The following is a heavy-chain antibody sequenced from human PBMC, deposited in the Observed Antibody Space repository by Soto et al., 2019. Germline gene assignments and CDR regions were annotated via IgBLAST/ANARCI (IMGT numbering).Heavy chain of an antibody. J-gene: IGHJ4*02. D-gene: IGHD1-26*01. CDR3: AKDRPRSGLVDNFDY. Sequence: GGSLRLSCAASGFTFSSYAMSWVRQAPGKGLEWVSAISGSGGSTYYADSVKGRFTISRDNSKNTLYLQMNSLRAEDAAVYYCAKDRPRSGLVDNFDYWGQGTLVTVSS. CDR1: GFTFSSYA. V-gene: IGHV3-23*01. CDR2: ISGSGGST.